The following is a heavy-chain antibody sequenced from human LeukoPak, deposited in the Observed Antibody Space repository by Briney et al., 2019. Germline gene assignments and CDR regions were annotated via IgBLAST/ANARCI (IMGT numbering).Heavy chain of an antibody. CDR1: GFTFDNYG. Sequence: GGSLRLSCAASGFTFDNYGMHWVRQAPGKGLEWVAFVRYDESNKYYVDSVKGRFTISRDNSKNTLYLQMNSLRVEDTAIYYCAKTHGPYCSGGTCRDHYYYMDVWGKGTTVTVSS. CDR2: VRYDESNK. CDR3: AKTHGPYCSGGTCRDHYYYMDV. D-gene: IGHD2-15*01. J-gene: IGHJ6*03. V-gene: IGHV3-30*02.